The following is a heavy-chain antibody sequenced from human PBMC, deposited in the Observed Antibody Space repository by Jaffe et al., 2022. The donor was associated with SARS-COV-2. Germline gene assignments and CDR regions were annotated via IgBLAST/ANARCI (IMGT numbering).Heavy chain of an antibody. V-gene: IGHV1-18*01. CDR3: ARDRNYCSGGSCYGRSVSGY. J-gene: IGHJ4*02. D-gene: IGHD2-15*01. CDR1: GYTFTSYG. Sequence: QVQLVQSGAEVKKPGASVKVSCKASGYTFTSYGISWVRQAPGQGLEWMGWISAYNGNTNYAQKLQGRVTMTTDTSTSTAYMELRSLRSDDTAVYYCARDRNYCSGGSCYGRSVSGYWGQGTLVTVSS. CDR2: ISAYNGNT.